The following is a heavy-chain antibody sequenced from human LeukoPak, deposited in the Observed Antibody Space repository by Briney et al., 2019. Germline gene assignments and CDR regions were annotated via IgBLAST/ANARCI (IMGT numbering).Heavy chain of an antibody. J-gene: IGHJ3*02. CDR3: ARDRERAFDI. CDR2: ISYSGST. V-gene: IGHV4-59*02. Sequence: PSETLSLTCTVSGGSVSGYYWSWIRQPPGKGLEWIGYISYSGSTNYNPSLKSRVTLSVDTSKNQFSLKLSSVTAADTAVYYCARDRERAFDIGGQGTLVTVSS. D-gene: IGHD1-26*01. CDR1: GGSVSGYY.